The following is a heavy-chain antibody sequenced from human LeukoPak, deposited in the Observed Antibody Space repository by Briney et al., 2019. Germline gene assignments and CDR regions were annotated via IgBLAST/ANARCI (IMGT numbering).Heavy chain of an antibody. J-gene: IGHJ6*03. V-gene: IGHV3-11*01. D-gene: IGHD3-10*01. CDR2: LSSSGITI. Sequence: KPGGSLRLSCAASGFTVSDHYMSWIRQAPGKGLEWVSYLSSSGITIEYADSVKGRFTISRDNSKNTLYLQMNSLRAEDTAVYYCATSDRHGSGKEGHMDVWGKGTTVTVSS. CDR1: GFTVSDHY. CDR3: ATSDRHGSGKEGHMDV.